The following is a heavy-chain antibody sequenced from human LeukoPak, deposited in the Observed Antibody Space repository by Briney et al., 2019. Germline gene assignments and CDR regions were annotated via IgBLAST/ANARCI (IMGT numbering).Heavy chain of an antibody. V-gene: IGHV3-23*01. CDR2: ISGSGGSV. CDR3: AKDRGPRSSHRRGPDY. J-gene: IGHJ4*02. D-gene: IGHD3-10*01. CDR1: GFTFSSYE. Sequence: PGGSLRLSCAASGFTFSSYEMNWVRQAPGKGLEWVSAISGSGGSVYYADSVKGRFTISRDNSKNTLYLRMKSLRAEDTAVYYCAKDRGPRSSHRRGPDYWGQGTLVTVSS.